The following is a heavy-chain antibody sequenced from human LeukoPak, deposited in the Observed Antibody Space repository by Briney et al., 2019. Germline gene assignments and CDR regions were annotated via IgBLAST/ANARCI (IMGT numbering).Heavy chain of an antibody. J-gene: IGHJ6*03. V-gene: IGHV1-69*01. CDR1: GGTFRTFA. CDR2: IIPIFGIP. CDR3: GLSGNYYYYYMDV. Sequence: SVKVSCKASGGTFRTFAISWVRQAPGQGLEWMGGIIPIFGIPDSAQKFQGRLTITADESTTTAYMELSSLGSDDTAIYYCGLSGNYYYYYMDVWGKGTTVTISS. D-gene: IGHD6-25*01.